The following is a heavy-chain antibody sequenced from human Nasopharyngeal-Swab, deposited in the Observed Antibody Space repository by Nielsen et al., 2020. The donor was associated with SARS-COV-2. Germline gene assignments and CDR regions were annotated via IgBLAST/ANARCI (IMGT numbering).Heavy chain of an antibody. V-gene: IGHV4-39*01. CDR2: IYYSGRT. Sequence: GSLRLSCTVSGVSISSSYYHWGWIRQPPGKGLEWIGTIYYSGRTFYNPSLKSRVTISVDTSKNQFSLRLTSVTAADTAVYYCARLYYGSGSYYNSDYYYGMDVWGQGTTVTVSS. CDR3: ARLYYGSGSYYNSDYYYGMDV. J-gene: IGHJ6*02. D-gene: IGHD3-10*01. CDR1: GVSISSSYYH.